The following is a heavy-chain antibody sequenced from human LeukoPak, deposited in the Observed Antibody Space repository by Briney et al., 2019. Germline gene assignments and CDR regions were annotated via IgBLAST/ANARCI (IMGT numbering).Heavy chain of an antibody. CDR1: GFTFSSYN. CDR3: ARSASIAARVDY. V-gene: IGHV3-21*01. Sequence: GGSLRLSCAASGFTFSSYNMNWVRQAPGKGLEWVSSISSSSSYLFFADSVKGRFTISRDNSKNTLYLQMNSLRAEDTAVYYCARSASIAARVDYWGQGTLVTVSS. J-gene: IGHJ4*02. D-gene: IGHD6-6*01. CDR2: ISSSSSYL.